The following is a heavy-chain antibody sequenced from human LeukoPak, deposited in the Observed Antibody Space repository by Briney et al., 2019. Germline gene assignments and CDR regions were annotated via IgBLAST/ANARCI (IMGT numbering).Heavy chain of an antibody. J-gene: IGHJ4*02. CDR1: GFTFSSYS. Sequence: GGSLRLSCAASGFTFSSYSMNWVRQAPGKGLEWVSYISSSSSTIYYADSVKGRFTISRDNAKNSLYLQMNSLRAEDTAVYYCARGSHYYDSSGPIDYWGQGTLVTVSS. CDR2: ISSSSSTI. CDR3: ARGSHYYDSSGPIDY. D-gene: IGHD3-22*01. V-gene: IGHV3-48*04.